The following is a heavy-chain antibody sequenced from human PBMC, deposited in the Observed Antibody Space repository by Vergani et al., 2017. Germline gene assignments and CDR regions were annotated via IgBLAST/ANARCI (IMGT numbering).Heavy chain of an antibody. D-gene: IGHD4-17*01. CDR1: GYTFTDHY. CDR2: VDPEDGET. Sequence: EVQLVQSGAEVKKPWATMKISCKVSGYTFTDHYMHWVKQAPGKGLEWMGLVDPEDGETIYAEKFKGRVTIAVDTSTDTAHLELSSLRSEDTAVYYCATPQTVTTGGMEVWGQGTTVIVSS. CDR3: ATPQTVTTGGMEV. V-gene: IGHV1-69-2*01. J-gene: IGHJ6*02.